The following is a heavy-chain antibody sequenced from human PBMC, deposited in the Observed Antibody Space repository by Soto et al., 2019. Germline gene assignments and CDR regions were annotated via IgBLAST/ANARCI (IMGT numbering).Heavy chain of an antibody. Sequence: SQTLSLTCAISGDSVSSNSAAWNWIRQSPSRGLEWLGRTYYRSKWYNDYAVSVKSRITINPDTSKNQFSLQLNSVTPEDTAVYYCAREPYSRTVYYYYGMDVWGQGTTVTVSS. CDR1: GDSVSSNSAA. J-gene: IGHJ6*02. CDR3: AREPYSRTVYYYYGMDV. V-gene: IGHV6-1*01. CDR2: TYYRSKWYN. D-gene: IGHD6-13*01.